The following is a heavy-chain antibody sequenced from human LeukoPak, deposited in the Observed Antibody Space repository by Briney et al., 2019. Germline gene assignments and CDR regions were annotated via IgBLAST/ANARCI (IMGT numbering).Heavy chain of an antibody. D-gene: IGHD2-15*01. Sequence: GGTLRLFCAAPGYTLSDYAMTWVRRAPGKGLEWVSGNSGRGGSTYYADSVKGRFTISRDNSKNTLYLQMNSLRAEDTAVYYCAKTGAVLIVYFFDSWGQGALVTVSS. CDR3: AKTGAVLIVYFFDS. CDR1: GYTLSDYA. V-gene: IGHV3-23*01. J-gene: IGHJ4*02. CDR2: NSGRGGST.